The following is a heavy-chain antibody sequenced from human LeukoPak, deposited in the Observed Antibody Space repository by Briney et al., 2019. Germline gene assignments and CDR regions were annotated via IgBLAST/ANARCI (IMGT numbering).Heavy chain of an antibody. J-gene: IGHJ6*02. CDR3: AKRYYYGSGSYFLERDTDYAMDV. V-gene: IGHV3-66*01. CDR2: IYGGSST. CDR1: GVTASSTY. Sequence: RTGGSLRLSCAASGVTASSTYMSWVRQAPGKGLEWVSVIYGGSSTYNADSVKGRFTISRDNSRNTLYLQMDSLRAEDTAVYYCAKRYYYGSGSYFLERDTDYAMDVWGQGTTVTVPS. D-gene: IGHD3-10*01.